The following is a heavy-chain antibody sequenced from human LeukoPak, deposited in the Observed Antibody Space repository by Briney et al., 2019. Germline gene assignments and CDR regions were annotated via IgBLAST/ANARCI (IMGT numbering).Heavy chain of an antibody. D-gene: IGHD2-2*01. CDR1: GFTFSSYE. Sequence: GGSLRLSCAASGFTFSSYEMNWVRQAPGKGLEWVSYISSSGSTIYSADSVKGRFTISRDNAKNSLYLQMNSLRAEDTAVYYCARAHQLPHYYFDYWGQGTLVTVSS. J-gene: IGHJ4*02. CDR3: ARAHQLPHYYFDY. CDR2: ISSSGSTI. V-gene: IGHV3-48*03.